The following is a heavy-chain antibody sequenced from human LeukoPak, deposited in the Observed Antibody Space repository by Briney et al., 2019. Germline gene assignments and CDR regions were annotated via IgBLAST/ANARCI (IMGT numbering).Heavy chain of an antibody. CDR1: RYIFTGYY. CDR3: ARNGQLLSGGNWFDP. J-gene: IGHJ5*02. Sequence: SATVTSTASRYIFTGYYMHGVRQAPGQGQKWMGWINPNNGDTKYAQTFHDRVTMTRDTSLTTAYMELTRLTSDDTAFYYCARNGQLLSGGNWFDPWGQGALVTVSS. D-gene: IGHD2-2*01. CDR2: INPNNGDT. V-gene: IGHV1-2*02.